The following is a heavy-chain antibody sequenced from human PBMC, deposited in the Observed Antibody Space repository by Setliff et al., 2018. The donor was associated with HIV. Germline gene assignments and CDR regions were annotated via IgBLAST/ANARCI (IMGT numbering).Heavy chain of an antibody. V-gene: IGHV4-59*11. CDR1: GGSISSHY. CDR2: IYYSGST. CDR3: AREPAPHPPFKEPYFDY. J-gene: IGHJ4*02. D-gene: IGHD1-1*01. Sequence: SETLSLTCTVSGGSISSHYWSWIRQPPGKGLEWIGYIYYSGSTNYNPSLKSRVTISVDTSKNQFSLKLSSLTAADTAVYYCAREPAPHPPFKEPYFDYWGQGALVTVSS.